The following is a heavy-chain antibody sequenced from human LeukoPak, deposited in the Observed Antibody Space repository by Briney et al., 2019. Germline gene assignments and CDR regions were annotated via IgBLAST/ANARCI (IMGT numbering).Heavy chain of an antibody. CDR3: ARYVISGLWYFDI. J-gene: IGHJ3*02. D-gene: IGHD3-22*01. CDR2: IKQDGSEK. Sequence: PGGSLRLSCAGSGFTFSSYCITWVRQAPGKGLEWVASIKQDGSEKYYVDSVKGRFTISRDNAKNSLYLQMNSPRAEDTAVYYCARYVISGLWYFDIWGQGTMVTVSS. V-gene: IGHV3-7*01. CDR1: GFTFSSYC.